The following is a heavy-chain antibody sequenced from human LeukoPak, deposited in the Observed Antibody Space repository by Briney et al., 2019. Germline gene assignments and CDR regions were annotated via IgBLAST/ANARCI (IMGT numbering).Heavy chain of an antibody. CDR3: ARGAYASSWLNFDY. Sequence: GGSLRLSCAASGFSFSSYAMHWVRQAPGKGLEWVAVIAYDGSNEYYVDSGKGRFTISRDNSKNTLYLHMDSLRAEDPAVYYCARGAYASSWLNFDYWGQGTLVTVSS. V-gene: IGHV3-30*04. CDR1: GFSFSSYA. J-gene: IGHJ4*02. D-gene: IGHD6-13*01. CDR2: IAYDGSNE.